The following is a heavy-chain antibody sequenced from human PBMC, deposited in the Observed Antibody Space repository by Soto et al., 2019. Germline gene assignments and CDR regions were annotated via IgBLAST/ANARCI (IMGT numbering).Heavy chain of an antibody. CDR2: IKNKANSYTT. CDR1: GFTFSAHY. CDR3: ARVSLVGPSGGRYFDY. D-gene: IGHD1-26*01. V-gene: IGHV3-72*01. Sequence: EVQLVESGGGLVQPGGSLRLSCAASGFTFSAHYMDWVRQAPGMGLEWVGRIKNKANSYTTEYAASVEGRFTISREDSQNSLYLQMNSLKTEDTAVYYCARVSLVGPSGGRYFDYWGQGSQVAVSS. J-gene: IGHJ4*02.